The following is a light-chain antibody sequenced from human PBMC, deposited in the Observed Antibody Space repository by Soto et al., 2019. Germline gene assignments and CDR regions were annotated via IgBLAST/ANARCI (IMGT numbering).Light chain of an antibody. Sequence: EIVLTQSPPTLSVSPGEGATLSCRASQSITTDLAWYQQKPGQAPRLLVYAASTRATNIPARFTGSGSGTDFTLTISSLQSGDFAVYYCKSYHKWPPYSFGQGTKVDIK. V-gene: IGKV3-15*01. CDR3: KSYHKWPPYS. J-gene: IGKJ2*01. CDR2: AAS. CDR1: QSITTD.